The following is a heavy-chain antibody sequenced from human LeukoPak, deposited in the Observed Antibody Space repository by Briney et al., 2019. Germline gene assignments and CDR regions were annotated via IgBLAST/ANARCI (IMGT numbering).Heavy chain of an antibody. J-gene: IGHJ5*02. D-gene: IGHD4-11*01. V-gene: IGHV1-18*01. Sequence: ASVKVSCKASGYTFTSYGISWVRQAPGQGLEWTGWISAYNGNTNYAQKLQGRVTMTTDTSTSTAYMELRSLRSDDTAVYYCARHYSSLVWFDPWGQGTLVTVSS. CDR2: ISAYNGNT. CDR3: ARHYSSLVWFDP. CDR1: GYTFTSYG.